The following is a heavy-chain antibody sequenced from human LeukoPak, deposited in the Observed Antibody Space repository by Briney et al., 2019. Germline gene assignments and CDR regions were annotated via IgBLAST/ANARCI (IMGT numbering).Heavy chain of an antibody. D-gene: IGHD6-19*01. CDR2: IYSGGST. V-gene: IGHV3-66*02. CDR3: ARQKPISSGWGGAVGY. J-gene: IGHJ4*02. Sequence: GGSLRLSCAASGFTVSSTYMSCVRQAPGKGLEWVSAIYSGGSTYYADSVKGRFTISRDNSKNTLYLQMNSLRAEDTAVYYCARQKPISSGWGGAVGYWGQGTLVTVSS. CDR1: GFTVSSTY.